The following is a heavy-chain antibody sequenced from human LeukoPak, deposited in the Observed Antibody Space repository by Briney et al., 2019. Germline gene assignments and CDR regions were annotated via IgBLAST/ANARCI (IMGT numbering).Heavy chain of an antibody. CDR1: GFTFSRYW. V-gene: IGHV3-7*01. J-gene: IGHJ4*02. CDR2: MRQDGGEI. D-gene: IGHD5-18*01. Sequence: PGGSLRLSCEASGFTFSRYWMAWVRQAPGKEPEWVANMRQDGGEIYYVDSVKGRFTISRDNAKNSLYLQMNSLRAEDTAVYYCARVRAALDTDWGQGTLVTVSS. CDR3: ARVRAALDTD.